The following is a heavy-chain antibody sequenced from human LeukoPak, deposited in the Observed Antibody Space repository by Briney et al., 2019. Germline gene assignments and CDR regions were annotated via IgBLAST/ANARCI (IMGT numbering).Heavy chain of an antibody. CDR2: INPSGGST. Sequence: GASVKASCKASGYTFTSYYMHWVRQAPGQGLEWMGIINPSGGSTSYAQKFQGRVTMTRDTSTSTVYMELSSLRSEDTAVYYCARDRRGYPFDYWGQGTLVTVSS. CDR1: GYTFTSYY. V-gene: IGHV1-46*01. D-gene: IGHD5-12*01. CDR3: ARDRRGYPFDY. J-gene: IGHJ4*02.